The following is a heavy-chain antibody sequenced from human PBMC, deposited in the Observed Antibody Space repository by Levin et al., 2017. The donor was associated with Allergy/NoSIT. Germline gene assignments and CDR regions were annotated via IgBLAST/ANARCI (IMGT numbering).Heavy chain of an antibody. J-gene: IGHJ4*02. CDR1: GFTFRNYG. CDR2: IWYDGNDK. V-gene: IGHV3-33*01. D-gene: IGHD5-12*01. CDR3: AREARDVYSGYVPFDY. Sequence: GGSLRLSCAASGFTFRNYGMHWVRQAPGKGLEWVAVIWYDGNDKYYADSVKGRFIISRDNSKTTLFLQMNSLRAEDTAMYYCAREARDVYSGYVPFDYWGQGTLVTVSS.